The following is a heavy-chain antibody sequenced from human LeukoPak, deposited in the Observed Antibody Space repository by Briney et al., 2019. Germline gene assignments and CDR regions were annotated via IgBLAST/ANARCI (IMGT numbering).Heavy chain of an antibody. V-gene: IGHV4-61*05. CDR2: IYYSGST. D-gene: IGHD6-19*01. CDR3: ARSYSSGWYLFDY. J-gene: IGHJ4*02. Sequence: SETLSLTCTVSGGSISSSNYYWGWIRQPPGKGLEWIGYIYYSGSTNYNPSLKSRVTISVDTSKNQFSLKLSSVTAADTAVYYCARSYSSGWYLFDYWGQGTLVTVSS. CDR1: GGSISSSNYY.